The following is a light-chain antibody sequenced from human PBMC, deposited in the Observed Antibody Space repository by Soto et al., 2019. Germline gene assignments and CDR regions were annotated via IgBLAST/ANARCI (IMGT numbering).Light chain of an antibody. CDR3: QQCGVSPLYT. J-gene: IGKJ2*01. CDR1: QSVNSKY. Sequence: EIVLTPSPGTLSLSPGERATLSCRASQSVNSKYLAWYQQKPGQAPRLLIYGASNRATGIPDRFTGSGSGKDVTLTISRLEPEDFVVYYCQQCGVSPLYTLVQGTKLEIK. V-gene: IGKV3-20*01. CDR2: GAS.